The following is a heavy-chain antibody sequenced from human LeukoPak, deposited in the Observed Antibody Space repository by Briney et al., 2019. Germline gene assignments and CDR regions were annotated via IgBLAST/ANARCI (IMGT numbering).Heavy chain of an antibody. Sequence: PSETLSLTCAVYGGSFSGYYWSWIRQPPGKGLEWIGEINHSGSTNYNPSLKSRVTISVDTSKNQFSLKLSSVTAADTAVYYCARVGPFYGSGRGPNWFDPSGQGTLVTVSS. J-gene: IGHJ5*02. CDR3: ARVGPFYGSGRGPNWFDP. CDR1: GGSFSGYY. V-gene: IGHV4-34*01. D-gene: IGHD3-10*01. CDR2: INHSGST.